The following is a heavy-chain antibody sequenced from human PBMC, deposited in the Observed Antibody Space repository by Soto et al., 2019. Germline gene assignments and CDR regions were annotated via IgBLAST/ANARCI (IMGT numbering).Heavy chain of an antibody. CDR2: IYPGDSDT. D-gene: IGHD6-19*01. V-gene: IGHV5-51*01. Sequence: PGESLKISCKGSGYSFISYWIGWVRQMPGKGLEWMGIIYPGDSDTRYSPSFQGQVTISADKSISTAYLQWSSLKASDTAMYYCASPTRRAVSYAFEIWGQGTMDTVSS. CDR3: ASPTRRAVSYAFEI. CDR1: GYSFISYW. J-gene: IGHJ3*02.